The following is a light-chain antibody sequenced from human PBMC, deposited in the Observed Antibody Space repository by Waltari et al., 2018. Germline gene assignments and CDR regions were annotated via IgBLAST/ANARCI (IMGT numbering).Light chain of an antibody. J-gene: IGKJ4*01. CDR1: QGVSSW. CDR2: GTS. CDR3: QQGNSFPLA. V-gene: IGKV1-12*01. Sequence: DIQMTQSQSSVSAYVGDRVTNICRASQGVSSWLAWYQQKPGKAPKLLIHGTSSLQSGVPSRFSGTGSGTDFTLTISSLQPEDFATYCCQQGNSFPLAFGGGTKVEL.